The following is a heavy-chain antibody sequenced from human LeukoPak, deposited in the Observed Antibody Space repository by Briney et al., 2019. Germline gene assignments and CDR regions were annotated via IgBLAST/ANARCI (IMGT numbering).Heavy chain of an antibody. Sequence: PSETLSLTCTVSGDSITGYYWSWIQQPPGKGLDWIGYIYYSGSTNYNPSLNYNPSLKSRVTISVDPSKKQFSLKLNSVTAADTAVYYCARLATLSTIAARGRSWFDPWGQGTLVTVSS. CDR3: ARLATLSTIAARGRSWFDP. CDR2: IYYSGSTNYNPSL. CDR1: GDSITGYY. J-gene: IGHJ5*02. V-gene: IGHV4-59*01. D-gene: IGHD6-6*01.